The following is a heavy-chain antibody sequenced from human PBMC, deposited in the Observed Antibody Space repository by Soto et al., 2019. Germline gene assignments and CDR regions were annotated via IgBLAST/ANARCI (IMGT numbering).Heavy chain of an antibody. D-gene: IGHD6-13*01. J-gene: IGHJ4*02. CDR3: ASGPAAAGTGSYFDY. CDR2: INHSGST. CDR1: GGSFSGYY. Sequence: SETLSLTCAVYGGSFSGYYWSWIRQPPGKGLEWIGEINHSGSTNYNPSLKSRVTISVDTSKNQFSLKLSSVTAADTAVYYCASGPAAAGTGSYFDYWGQGTLVTSPQ. V-gene: IGHV4-34*01.